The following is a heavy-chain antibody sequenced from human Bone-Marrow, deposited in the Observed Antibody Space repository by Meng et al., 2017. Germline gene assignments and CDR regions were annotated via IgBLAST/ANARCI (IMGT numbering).Heavy chain of an antibody. J-gene: IGHJ4*02. CDR3: ARGPTTMAHDFDY. D-gene: IGHD4-11*01. CDR2: IYYSGST. V-gene: IGHV4-39*02. Sequence: LQLPESGPGLVKPSETLSLTCTVSGGSISSSSYYWGWIRQPPGKGLEWIGSIYYSGSTYYNPSLKSRVTISVDTSKNNLSLKLSSVTAADSAVYYCARGPTTMAHDFDYWGQGTLVTVFS. CDR1: GGSISSSSYY.